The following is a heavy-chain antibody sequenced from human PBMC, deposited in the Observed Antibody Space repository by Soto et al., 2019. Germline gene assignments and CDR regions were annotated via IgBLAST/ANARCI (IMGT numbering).Heavy chain of an antibody. CDR3: ARVHPNYDSWSAYQLWGYFDY. CDR1: GGSFSGYY. CDR2: INHSGST. J-gene: IGHJ4*02. D-gene: IGHD3-3*01. Sequence: KPXESLSLTCAVYGGSFSGYYWSWIRQPPGKGLEWIGEINHSGSTNYNPSLKSRVTISVDTSKNQFSLKLSSVTAADTAVYYCARVHPNYDSWSAYQLWGYFDYWGQRTLVTVSS. V-gene: IGHV4-34*01.